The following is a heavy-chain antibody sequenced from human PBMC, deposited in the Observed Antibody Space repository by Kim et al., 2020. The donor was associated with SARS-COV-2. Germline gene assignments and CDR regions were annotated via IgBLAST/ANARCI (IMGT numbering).Heavy chain of an antibody. CDR3: ARGHITSYYYGMDV. Sequence: ADSVKGRFTISRDNSKNTLYLQMNSLRAEDTDVYFCARGHITSYYYGMDVWGQGTTVTVSS. V-gene: IGHV3-53*01. J-gene: IGHJ6*02. D-gene: IGHD3-10*01.